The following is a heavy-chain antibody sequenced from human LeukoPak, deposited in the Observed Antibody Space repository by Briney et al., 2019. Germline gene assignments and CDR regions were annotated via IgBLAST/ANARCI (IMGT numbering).Heavy chain of an antibody. V-gene: IGHV3-30-3*01. Sequence: GGSLRLSCAASGFTFSSYAMHWVRQAPGKGLEWVAVISYDGSNKYYADSVKSRFTISRDNSKNTLYLQMNSLRAEDTAVYYCAREGAARPSIEPYYFDYWGQGTLVTVSS. D-gene: IGHD6-6*01. CDR3: AREGAARPSIEPYYFDY. CDR1: GFTFSSYA. CDR2: ISYDGSNK. J-gene: IGHJ4*02.